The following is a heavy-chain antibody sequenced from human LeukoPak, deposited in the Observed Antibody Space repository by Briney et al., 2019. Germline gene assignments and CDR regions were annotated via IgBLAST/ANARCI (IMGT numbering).Heavy chain of an antibody. Sequence: ASVKVSCKASGYTFTGYYMHWVRQAPGQGLEWMGWINPNSGGTNYAQKFQGRVTMTRDTSISTAYMGLSSLRSEDTAVYYCARDPRAEAGGDAFDIWGQGTMVTVSS. CDR3: ARDPRAEAGGDAFDI. CDR2: INPNSGGT. J-gene: IGHJ3*02. D-gene: IGHD3-16*01. V-gene: IGHV1-2*02. CDR1: GYTFTGYY.